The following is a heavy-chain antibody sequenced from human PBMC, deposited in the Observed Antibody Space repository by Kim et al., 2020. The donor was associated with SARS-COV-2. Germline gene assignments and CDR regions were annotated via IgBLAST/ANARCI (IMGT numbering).Heavy chain of an antibody. CDR1: GYTFTSYG. CDR2: ISAYNGNT. V-gene: IGHV1-18*04. CDR3: ARDSGGLTGYYGPYYYYGMDV. Sequence: ASVKVSCKASGYTFTSYGISWVRQAPGQGLEWMGWISAYNGNTNYAQKLQGRVTMTTDTSTSTAYMELRSLRSDDTAVYYCARDSGGLTGYYGPYYYYGMDVWGQGTTVTVSS. J-gene: IGHJ6*02. D-gene: IGHD3-9*01.